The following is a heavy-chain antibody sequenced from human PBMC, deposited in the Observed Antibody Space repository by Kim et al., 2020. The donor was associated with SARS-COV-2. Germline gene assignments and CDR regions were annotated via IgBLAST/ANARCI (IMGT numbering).Heavy chain of an antibody. V-gene: IGHV1-3*01. D-gene: IGHD4-17*01. CDR2: INAGNGNT. CDR3: ARFRVYGGNSRGFDP. Sequence: ASVKVSCKASGYTFTSYAMHWVRQAPGQRLEWMGWINAGNGNTKYSQKFQGRVTITRDTSASTAYMELSSLRSEDTAVYYCARFRVYGGNSRGFDPWGQGTLVTVSS. CDR1: GYTFTSYA. J-gene: IGHJ5*02.